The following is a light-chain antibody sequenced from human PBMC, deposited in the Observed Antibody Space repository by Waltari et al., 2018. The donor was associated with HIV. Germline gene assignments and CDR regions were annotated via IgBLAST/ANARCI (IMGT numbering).Light chain of an antibody. V-gene: IGLV2-14*03. CDR2: EVT. J-gene: IGLJ3*02. Sequence: QSALTQPASVSGSPGQSITISCTGTNEDVGAYNYVSWYQQHPGKAPKLIIYEVTNRPSGISARFSGSKSGNTASLTISRLQAEDEADYHCSSWTTSTTRVFGGGTKVTVL. CDR3: SSWTTSTTRV. CDR1: NEDVGAYNY.